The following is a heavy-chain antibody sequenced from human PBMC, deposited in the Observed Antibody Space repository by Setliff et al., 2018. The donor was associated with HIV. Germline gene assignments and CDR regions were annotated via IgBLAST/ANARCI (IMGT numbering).Heavy chain of an antibody. CDR2: VFYSGST. CDR1: GGSISSSSCY. Sequence: SETLSLTCTVSGGSISSSSCYWDWIRQPPGKGLEWIGSVFYSGSTYYKPSLKSRVTISVDTSKNQFSLKLSSVTAADTAVYYCARKGYCSSSGCPTPFDFWGQGTLVTVSS. V-gene: IGHV4-39*07. D-gene: IGHD2-2*01. J-gene: IGHJ4*02. CDR3: ARKGYCSSSGCPTPFDF.